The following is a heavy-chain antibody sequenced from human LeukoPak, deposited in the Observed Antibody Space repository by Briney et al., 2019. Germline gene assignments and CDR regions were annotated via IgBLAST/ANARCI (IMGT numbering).Heavy chain of an antibody. D-gene: IGHD6-13*01. Sequence: SETLSLTCTVSGGSISTYYWNWIRQPPGKGLEWIGYIYYSGSTNYNPSLKSRVTISVDTPKNQFSLKLNSVTAADTAVYYCARSGGYSSSWSLWGQGTLVTVSS. CDR2: IYYSGST. CDR3: ARSGGYSSSWSL. V-gene: IGHV4-59*01. J-gene: IGHJ4*02. CDR1: GGSISTYY.